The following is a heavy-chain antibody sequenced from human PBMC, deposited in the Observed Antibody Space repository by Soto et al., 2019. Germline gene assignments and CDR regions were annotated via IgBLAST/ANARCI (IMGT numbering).Heavy chain of an antibody. J-gene: IGHJ6*02. CDR2: IIPIFGTA. D-gene: IGHD3-3*01. CDR1: GGTFSSYA. CDR3: ARAVLRFQKVYYGMDV. Sequence: QVQLVQSGAEVKKPGSSVKVSCKASGGTFSSYAISWVRQAPGQGLEWMGGIIPIFGTANYAQKFQGRVTITADESTRTAYMELSSLRSEDTAVYYCARAVLRFQKVYYGMDVWGQGTTVTVSS. V-gene: IGHV1-69*01.